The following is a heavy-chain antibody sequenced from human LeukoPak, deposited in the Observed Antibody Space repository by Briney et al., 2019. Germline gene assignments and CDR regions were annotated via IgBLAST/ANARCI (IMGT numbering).Heavy chain of an antibody. J-gene: IGHJ6*02. CDR1: GFTFSSYS. Sequence: GSLRLSCAASGFTFSSYSMNWVRRAPGKGLEWVSSISSSSSYIYYADSVKGRFTISRDNAKNSLYLQMNSLRAEVTAVYYCAVSGYSLNYYGMDVWGQGTTVTVSS. V-gene: IGHV3-21*01. CDR3: AVSGYSLNYYGMDV. CDR2: ISSSSSYI. D-gene: IGHD3-3*01.